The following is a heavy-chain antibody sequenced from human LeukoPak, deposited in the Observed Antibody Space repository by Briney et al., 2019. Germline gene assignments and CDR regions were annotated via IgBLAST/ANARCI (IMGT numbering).Heavy chain of an antibody. CDR2: INPSGGST. J-gene: IGHJ4*02. D-gene: IGHD6-6*01. CDR3: ARGSIAARKAAQNDY. V-gene: IGHV1-46*01. CDR1: EYTFTSYY. Sequence: ASVKVSCKASEYTFTSYYMHWVRQAPGQGLEWMGIINPSGGSTSYAQKFQGRVTMTRDTSASTAYMELSSLRSEDTAVYYCARGSIAARKAAQNDYWGQGTLVTVSS.